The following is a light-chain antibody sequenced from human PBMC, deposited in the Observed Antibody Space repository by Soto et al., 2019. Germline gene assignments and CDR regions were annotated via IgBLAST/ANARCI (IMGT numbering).Light chain of an antibody. CDR2: AAS. Sequence: EIVLTQSPGTLSLSPGERATLSCRASQSVNSDFLAWYQQKPCQAPRLLIYAASTRATGIADRFSGSGSGTDFTLTIRRLEPEDFAVYYCQQYGRSPPYTFGQGTKVEIK. CDR3: QQYGRSPPYT. V-gene: IGKV3-20*01. J-gene: IGKJ2*01. CDR1: QSVNSDF.